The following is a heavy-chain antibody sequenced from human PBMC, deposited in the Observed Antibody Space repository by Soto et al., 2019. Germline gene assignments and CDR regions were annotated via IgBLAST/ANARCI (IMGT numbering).Heavy chain of an antibody. V-gene: IGHV3-30*18. CDR3: AKNKRYCTSTTCPPYFGMDV. D-gene: IGHD2-2*01. Sequence: GGSLEPSFAASGFTFSSYGLHGVRQAPGKGRDGVAVISYDGSNKYFADSVKGRFTISRDNSNNMRYLQMNGLRGDDTAVYYCAKNKRYCTSTTCPPYFGMDVWGQGTTVTVSS. CDR2: ISYDGSNK. J-gene: IGHJ6*02. CDR1: GFTFSSYG.